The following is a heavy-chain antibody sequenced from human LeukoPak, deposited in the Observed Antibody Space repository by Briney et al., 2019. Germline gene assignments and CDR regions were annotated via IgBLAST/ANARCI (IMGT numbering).Heavy chain of an antibody. J-gene: IGHJ3*02. CDR1: GGSFSVYY. Sequence: SETLSLTCAVYGGSFSVYYWSWIRQPPGKGLEWIGEINHSGSTNYNPSLKSRVTISVDTSKNQFSLKLSSVTAADTAVYYCARDDYGDLSGAFDIWGQGTMVTVSS. V-gene: IGHV4-34*01. D-gene: IGHD4-17*01. CDR2: INHSGST. CDR3: ARDDYGDLSGAFDI.